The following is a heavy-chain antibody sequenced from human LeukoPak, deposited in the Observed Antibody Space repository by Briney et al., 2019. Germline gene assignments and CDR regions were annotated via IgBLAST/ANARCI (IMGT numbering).Heavy chain of an antibody. V-gene: IGHV3-7*01. D-gene: IGHD5-24*01. J-gene: IGHJ4*02. Sequence: GGSLRLSCAASGFTLSTYRMTWVRQAPGKGLEWVANINQDGNEKYYVDSVKGRFTISRDNAKNSLYLQMNSLRAEDTAIYYCAGDERWLQYYWGQGSLVTVSS. CDR3: AGDERWLQYY. CDR2: INQDGNEK. CDR1: GFTLSTYR.